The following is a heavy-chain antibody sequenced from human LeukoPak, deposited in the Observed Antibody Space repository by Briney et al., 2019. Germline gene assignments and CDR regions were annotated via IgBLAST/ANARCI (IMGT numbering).Heavy chain of an antibody. V-gene: IGHV4-34*01. CDR3: ARGPGGVVNY. CDR1: GGSISSYY. Sequence: PSETLSLTCTVSGGSISSYYWSWIRQPPGKGLEWIGEINHSGSTNYNPSLKSRVTISVDTSKNQFSLKLSSVTAADTAVYYCARGPGGVVNYWGQGTLVTVSS. J-gene: IGHJ4*02. D-gene: IGHD2-15*01. CDR2: INHSGST.